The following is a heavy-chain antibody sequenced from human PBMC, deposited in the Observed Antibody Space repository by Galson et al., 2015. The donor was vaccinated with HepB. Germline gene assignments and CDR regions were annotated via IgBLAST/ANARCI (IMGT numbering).Heavy chain of an antibody. V-gene: IGHV1-2*04. CDR2: INPNSGGT. CDR3: ASGTQEYYYYGMDV. D-gene: IGHD6-13*01. Sequence: SVKVSCKASGYTFTGYYMHWVRQAPGQGLEWMGWINPNSGGTNYAQKFQGWVTMTRDTSISTAYMELSRLRSDDTAAYYCASGTQEYYYYGMDVWGQGTTVTVSS. J-gene: IGHJ6*02. CDR1: GYTFTGYY.